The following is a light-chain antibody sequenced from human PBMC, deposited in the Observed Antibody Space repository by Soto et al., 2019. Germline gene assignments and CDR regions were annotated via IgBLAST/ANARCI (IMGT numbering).Light chain of an antibody. V-gene: IGLV2-11*01. CDR1: SSDVGGYNY. J-gene: IGLJ1*01. Sequence: QSALTQPRSVSGSPGQSVTISCTGTSSDVGGYNYVSWYQQHPGKAPKLMIYDVGKRPSGVPDRFSGSKSGNTASLTISGLQAEDEADYYCCSYAGSYTFPYVFGTGTKVTVL. CDR2: DVG. CDR3: CSYAGSYTFPYV.